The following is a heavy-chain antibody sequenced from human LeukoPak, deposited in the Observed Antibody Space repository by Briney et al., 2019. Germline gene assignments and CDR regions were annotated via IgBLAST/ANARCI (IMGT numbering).Heavy chain of an antibody. D-gene: IGHD2-2*01. J-gene: IGHJ4*02. CDR3: AKAGYCSSTSCYPPNFDY. Sequence: SGGSLRLSCAASGFTFSSYGMHWVRQAPGKGLEWVAFIRYDGSNKYYADSVKGRFTISRDNSKNTLYLQMNSLRAEDTAVYYCAKAGYCSSTSCYPPNFDYWSQGTLVTVSS. V-gene: IGHV3-30*02. CDR1: GFTFSSYG. CDR2: IRYDGSNK.